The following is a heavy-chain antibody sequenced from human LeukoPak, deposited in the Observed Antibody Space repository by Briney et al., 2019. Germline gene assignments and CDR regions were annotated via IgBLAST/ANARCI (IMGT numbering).Heavy chain of an antibody. D-gene: IGHD3-16*01. CDR3: ARGGGRHVEY. CDR2: IKEDGSEK. CDR1: GFTFSSYW. V-gene: IGHV3-7*05. J-gene: IGHJ4*02. Sequence: PGGSLRLSCAASGFTFSSYWMSWVRQAPGKGLEWVANIKEDGSEKNYVDSVKGRFTISRDNAKNSLYLQMNILRAADTAVYYCARGGGRHVEYWGQGNLVTVSS.